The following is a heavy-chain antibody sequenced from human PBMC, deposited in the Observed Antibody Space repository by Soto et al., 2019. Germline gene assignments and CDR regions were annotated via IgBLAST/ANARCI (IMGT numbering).Heavy chain of an antibody. J-gene: IGHJ4*02. Sequence: SETLSLTCTVSGGSISSSSYYWDWIRQPPGKGLEWIGSIYYSGSTYYNPSLKSRVTISVDTSKNQFSLKLSSVTAADTAVYYCARRVTTYLDYWGQGTLVTVSS. CDR1: GGSISSSSYY. D-gene: IGHD4-17*01. CDR3: ARRVTTYLDY. CDR2: IYYSGST. V-gene: IGHV4-39*01.